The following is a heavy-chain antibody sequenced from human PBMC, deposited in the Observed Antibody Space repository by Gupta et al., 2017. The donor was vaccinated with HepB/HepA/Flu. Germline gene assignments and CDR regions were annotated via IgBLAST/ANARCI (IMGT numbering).Heavy chain of an antibody. V-gene: IGHV1-2*04. CDR1: GYTFTGYY. D-gene: IGHD3-22*01. J-gene: IGHJ6*02. CDR2: INPNSGGT. CDR3: ARGFRDDSSGYYYYYYGMDV. Sequence: QVQLVQSGAEVKKPGASVKVSCKASGYTFTGYYMHWVRQAPGQGLEWMGWINPNSGGTNYAQKFQGWVTMTRDTSISTAYMELSRLRSDDTAVYYCARGFRDDSSGYYYYYYGMDVWGQGTTVTVSS.